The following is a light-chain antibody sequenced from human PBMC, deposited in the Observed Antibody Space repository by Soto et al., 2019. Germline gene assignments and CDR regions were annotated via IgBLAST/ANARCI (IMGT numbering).Light chain of an antibody. V-gene: IGKV3-20*01. J-gene: IGKJ1*01. CDR2: GAS. CDR3: QQYGRSPWT. CDR1: QSVSSSY. Sequence: EIVLTQSPGTLSLSPGERATLSCRARQSVSSSYLAWYQQKPGQAPRLLIYGASSRATGIPDRFSGSGSGTDFTLSISRLEPEDVAVYYCQQYGRSPWTFGQGTKVDIK.